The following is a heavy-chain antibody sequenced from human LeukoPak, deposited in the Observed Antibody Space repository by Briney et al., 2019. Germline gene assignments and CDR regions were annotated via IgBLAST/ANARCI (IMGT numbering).Heavy chain of an antibody. V-gene: IGHV3-21*01. CDR1: GFTFSSFS. CDR2: IGSRTANI. J-gene: IGHJ4*02. CDR3: ARETEPLDYGDSTNLDY. D-gene: IGHD4/OR15-4a*01. Sequence: GGSLRLSCAPSGFTFSSFSMSWVRQARGKGLEWVAFIGSRTANIYYADSVKGRFSISRDNAKDSVYLQMNSLRADDTAVYYCARETEPLDYGDSTNLDYWGQGTLVTVSS.